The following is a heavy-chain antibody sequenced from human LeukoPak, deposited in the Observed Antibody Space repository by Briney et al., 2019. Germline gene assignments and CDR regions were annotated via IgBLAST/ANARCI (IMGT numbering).Heavy chain of an antibody. Sequence: SETLSLTCTVSGGSISTYYWSWIRQPPGKGLEWIGFIYSGGSTNYNPSLKSRVTISVDTSKNQSALRVNSVTAADTAVYYCARVLAEMAAVWRDDVFDIWGQGTMVTVSS. CDR1: GGSISTYY. CDR3: ARVLAEMAAVWRDDVFDI. CDR2: IYSGGST. J-gene: IGHJ3*02. V-gene: IGHV4-59*01. D-gene: IGHD5-24*01.